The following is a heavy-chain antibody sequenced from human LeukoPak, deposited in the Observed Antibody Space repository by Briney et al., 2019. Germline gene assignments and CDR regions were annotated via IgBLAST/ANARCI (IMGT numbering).Heavy chain of an antibody. Sequence: PGRSLRLSCAASGFTFSSYAMHWVRQAPGKGLEWVAVISYDGSNKYYADSVKGRFTISRDNSKNTLYLQVNSLRAEDTAVYYCAKEGDSYGYGHGQNDYWGQGTLVTVSS. V-gene: IGHV3-30*04. D-gene: IGHD5-18*01. CDR1: GFTFSSYA. CDR2: ISYDGSNK. J-gene: IGHJ4*02. CDR3: AKEGDSYGYGHGQNDY.